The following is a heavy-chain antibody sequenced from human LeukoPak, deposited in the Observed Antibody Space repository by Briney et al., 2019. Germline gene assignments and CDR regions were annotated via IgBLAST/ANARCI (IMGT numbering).Heavy chain of an antibody. CDR2: IRSKANSYAT. V-gene: IGHV3-73*01. CDR1: GFTFSGSA. Sequence: GGSLRLSCAASGFTFSGSAMHWVRQASGKGLEWVGRIRSKANSYATAYAASVKGRFTISRDDSKNTAYLQMNSPKTEDTAVYYCTRQNENYYGSGSSPFDYWGQGTLVTVSS. CDR3: TRQNENYYGSGSSPFDY. D-gene: IGHD3-10*01. J-gene: IGHJ4*02.